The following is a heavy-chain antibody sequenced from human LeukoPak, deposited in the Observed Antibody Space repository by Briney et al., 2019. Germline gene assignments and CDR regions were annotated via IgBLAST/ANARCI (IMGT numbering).Heavy chain of an antibody. V-gene: IGHV4-39*07. CDR2: IYYSGST. CDR1: GGSISSSSYY. D-gene: IGHD3-10*01. Sequence: SETLSLTCTVSGGSISSSSYYWGWIRQPPGKGLEWIGSIYYSGSTYYNPSLKSRVTISVDTSKNQFSLKLSSVTAADTAVYYCARDLPGREDYYMDVWGKGTTVTVS. J-gene: IGHJ6*03. CDR3: ARDLPGREDYYMDV.